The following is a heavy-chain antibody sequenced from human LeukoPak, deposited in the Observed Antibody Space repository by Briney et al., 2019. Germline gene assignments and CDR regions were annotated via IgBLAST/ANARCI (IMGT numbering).Heavy chain of an antibody. Sequence: PSETLSLTCTVSGGSISSDNHYWGWIRQPAGKGLDWIGRISTSGDTHYNPSLKSRVTISIDTSKNQSSLKLSSVTAADTAVYYCARRPGAGSRDCWFDPGGQGTLVTVSS. J-gene: IGHJ5*02. CDR3: ARRPGAGSRDCWFDP. CDR2: ISTSGDT. D-gene: IGHD2-21*01. CDR1: GGSISSDNHY. V-gene: IGHV4-61*02.